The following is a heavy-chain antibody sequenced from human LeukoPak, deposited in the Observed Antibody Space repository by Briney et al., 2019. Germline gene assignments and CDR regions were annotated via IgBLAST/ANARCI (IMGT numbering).Heavy chain of an antibody. J-gene: IGHJ4*02. V-gene: IGHV1-46*01. Sequence: ASVKVSCKASGYTFISYYMHWVRQAPGQGLEWMGIINPSGGSTSYAQKFQGRVTMTRDTSTSTVYMELSSLRSEDTAVYYCARGDYGGDDYYDSSGWIGWGQGTLVTVSS. D-gene: IGHD3-22*01. CDR1: GYTFISYY. CDR2: INPSGGST. CDR3: ARGDYGGDDYYDSSGWIG.